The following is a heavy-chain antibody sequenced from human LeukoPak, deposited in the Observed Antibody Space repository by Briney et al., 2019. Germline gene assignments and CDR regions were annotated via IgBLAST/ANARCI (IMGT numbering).Heavy chain of an antibody. D-gene: IGHD3-3*01. CDR2: IIPIFGTA. Sequence: SVKVSCKASGGTFSSYAISWVRQAPGQGLEWMGGIIPIFGTANYAQKFQGRVTITADDSTSTAYMELSSLRSEDTAVYYCTTENYDFWSGYGTYYMDVWGKGTTVTVSS. J-gene: IGHJ6*03. CDR3: TTENYDFWSGYGTYYMDV. CDR1: GGTFSSYA. V-gene: IGHV1-69*01.